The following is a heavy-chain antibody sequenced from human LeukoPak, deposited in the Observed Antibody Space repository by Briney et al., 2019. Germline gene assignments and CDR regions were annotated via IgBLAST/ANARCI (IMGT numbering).Heavy chain of an antibody. CDR2: ISGSGYYT. D-gene: IGHD4-11*01. V-gene: IGHV3-21*01. CDR1: GFTFSSYS. J-gene: IGHJ4*02. Sequence: KSGGSLRLSCAASGFTFSSYSMNWVRQAPGKGLEWVSSISGSGYYTYYADSLKGRFAISRDNAKNSLYLQMNSLRADDTAVYYYARDSAVTVIGMEIDSWGQGTLVTVSS. CDR3: ARDSAVTVIGMEIDS.